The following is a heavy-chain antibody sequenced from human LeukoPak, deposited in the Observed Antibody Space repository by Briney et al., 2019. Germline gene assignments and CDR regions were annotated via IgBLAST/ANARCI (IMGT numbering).Heavy chain of an antibody. CDR1: GASISSYY. D-gene: IGHD2-15*01. Sequence: ATLSLSCTVSGASISSYYWSWSRQPPGKGLGWGGFIYYSGSTNYNPSLQSRVTISVDTSKNQFSLKLSSVTAADTAVYYCARDRGRSNYYYYYGMDVWGQGTTVTVSS. J-gene: IGHJ6*02. CDR3: ARDRGRSNYYYYYGMDV. CDR2: IYYSGST. V-gene: IGHV4-59*01.